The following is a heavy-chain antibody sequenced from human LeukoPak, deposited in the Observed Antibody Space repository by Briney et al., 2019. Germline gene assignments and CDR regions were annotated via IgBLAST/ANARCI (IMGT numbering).Heavy chain of an antibody. CDR2: ISSSGNT. Sequence: SETLSLTCIVSGVSTSGGNYYWGWIRRPPGKGLEWIGGISSSGNTHYNPTLKSRITISIDTSQNPFCLKLRHVTAADTAVYYCARLGAGPTYYDFWSGYSSFYFDYWGQGTLVTVSS. CDR3: ARLGAGPTYYDFWSGYSSFYFDY. V-gene: IGHV4-39*02. D-gene: IGHD3-3*01. J-gene: IGHJ4*02. CDR1: GVSTSGGNYY.